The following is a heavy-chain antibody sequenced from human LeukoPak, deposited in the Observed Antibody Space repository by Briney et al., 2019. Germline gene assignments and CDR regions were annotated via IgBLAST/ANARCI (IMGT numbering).Heavy chain of an antibody. V-gene: IGHV4-34*01. J-gene: IGHJ4*02. CDR1: GGSFSGYY. D-gene: IGHD6-13*01. CDR3: ARGRVAAAGTAAKDY. CDR2: INHSGST. Sequence: TLSLTCAVYGGSFSGYYWSWIRQPPGKGLEWIGEINHSGSTNYNPSLKSRVTISVDTSKNQFSLKLSSVTAADTAVYYCARGRVAAAGTAAKDYWGQGTLVTVSS.